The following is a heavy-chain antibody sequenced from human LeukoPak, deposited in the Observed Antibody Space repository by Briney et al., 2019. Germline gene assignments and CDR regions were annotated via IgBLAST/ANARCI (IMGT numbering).Heavy chain of an antibody. CDR2: ISAYNGNT. CDR3: ARDYVSVSYYYDSSGYYYEDY. Sequence: ASVKVSCKASGYTFTSYGISWVRQAPGQGLEWMGWISAYNGNTNYAQKLQGRVTMTTDTSTSTAYMELRSLRSGDTAVYYCARDYVSVSYYYDSSGYYYEDYWGQGTLVTVSS. V-gene: IGHV1-18*01. D-gene: IGHD3-22*01. CDR1: GYTFTSYG. J-gene: IGHJ4*02.